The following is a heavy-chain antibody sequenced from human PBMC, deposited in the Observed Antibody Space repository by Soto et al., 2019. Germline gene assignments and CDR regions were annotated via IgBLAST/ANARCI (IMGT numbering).Heavy chain of an antibody. CDR2: INSGSFSI. V-gene: IGHV3-21*01. Sequence: EVQLVESGGGLVKPGGSLRLSCAASGFTFSSYSMNWVRQAPGKGLEWASSINSGSFSINYADSVKGRFSISRDNAQNSLHLQMNNLRAEDTAVYYCARNESSNIYGMDVWGQGTTVTVSS. J-gene: IGHJ6*02. CDR1: GFTFSSYS. D-gene: IGHD6-6*01. CDR3: ARNESSNIYGMDV.